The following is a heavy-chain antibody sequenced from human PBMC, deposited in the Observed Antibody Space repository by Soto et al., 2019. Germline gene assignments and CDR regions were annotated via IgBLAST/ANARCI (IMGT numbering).Heavy chain of an antibody. J-gene: IGHJ4*02. D-gene: IGHD3-22*01. CDR2: ISAYNGNT. V-gene: IGHV1-18*01. CDR3: AGEINYYDSSGYRTFDY. CDR1: GYTFTSYG. Sequence: QVQLVQSGAEVKKPGASVKVSCKASGYTFTSYGISWVRQAPGQGLEWMGWISAYNGNTNYAQKLQGRVTMTTDTSTSTDYMELRSLRSDDTAVYYCAGEINYYDSSGYRTFDYWGQGTLLTVSS.